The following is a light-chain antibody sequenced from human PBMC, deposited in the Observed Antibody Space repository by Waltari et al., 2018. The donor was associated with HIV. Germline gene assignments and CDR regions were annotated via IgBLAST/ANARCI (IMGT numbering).Light chain of an antibody. CDR3: QTWGSGFAV. CDR1: SGHINYA. V-gene: IGLV4-69*01. J-gene: IGLJ7*01. Sequence: QVMLTQSPSASASLGASVRLTCTLSSGHINYATAWHQQQPEKGPRFLMKVNNDGSLTKGDGIPDRFSGSSSGAERYLTISSLQSEDEADYYCQTWGSGFAVFGGGTQLTVL. CDR2: VNNDGSL.